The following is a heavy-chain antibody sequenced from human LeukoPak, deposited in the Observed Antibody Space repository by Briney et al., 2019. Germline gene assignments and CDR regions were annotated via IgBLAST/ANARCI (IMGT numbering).Heavy chain of an antibody. CDR3: ARTTYGSGSYSIVFDY. J-gene: IGHJ4*02. D-gene: IGHD3-10*01. CDR1: GFTFSSYE. CDR2: ISSSGSTI. V-gene: IGHV3-48*03. Sequence: GGSLRLSCAASGFTFSSYEMNWVRQAPGKGLEWVSYISSSGSTIYYADSVKGRFTISRDNAKNSLYPQMNSLRAEDTAVYYCARTTYGSGSYSIVFDYWGQGTLVTVSS.